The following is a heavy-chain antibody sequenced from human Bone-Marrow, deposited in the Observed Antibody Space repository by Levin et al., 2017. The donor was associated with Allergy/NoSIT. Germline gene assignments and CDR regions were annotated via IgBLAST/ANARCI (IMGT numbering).Heavy chain of an antibody. CDR1: GFTFSSYW. V-gene: IGHV3-7*01. J-gene: IGHJ4*02. CDR2: IKQDGSEK. Sequence: GGSLRLSCAASGFTFSSYWMSWVRQAPGKGLEWVANIKQDGSEKYYVDSVKGRFTISRDNAKNSLYLQMNSLRAEDTAVYYCARGDLSLAARLFDYWGQGTLVTVSS. CDR3: ARGDLSLAARLFDY. D-gene: IGHD6-6*01.